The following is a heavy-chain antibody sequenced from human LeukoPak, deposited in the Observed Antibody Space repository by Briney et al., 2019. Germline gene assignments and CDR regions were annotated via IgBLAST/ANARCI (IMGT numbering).Heavy chain of an antibody. D-gene: IGHD2-21*02. V-gene: IGHV4-34*01. J-gene: IGHJ3*02. CDR3: ACDCCDLDAFDI. Sequence: PSETLSLTCAVYGGSFSGYYWSWIRQPPGKGLEWIGEINHSGSTNYNPSLKSRVTISVDTSKNQFSLKLSSVTAADTAVYYCACDCCDLDAFDIWGQGTMVTVSS. CDR2: INHSGST. CDR1: GGSFSGYY.